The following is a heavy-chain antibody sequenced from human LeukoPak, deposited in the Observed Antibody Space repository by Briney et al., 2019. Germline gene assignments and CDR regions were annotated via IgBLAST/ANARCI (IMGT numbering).Heavy chain of an antibody. Sequence: ASVKVSCKASGYTFTSYGISWVRQAPGQGLEWMGWISAYNGNTNYAQKLQGRVTMTTDTSTSTAYMELRSLRSDDTAVYYCAREFHYYDSSAPPTSWGQGTLVTVSS. CDR2: ISAYNGNT. D-gene: IGHD3-22*01. CDR1: GYTFTSYG. CDR3: AREFHYYDSSAPPTS. V-gene: IGHV1-18*01. J-gene: IGHJ5*02.